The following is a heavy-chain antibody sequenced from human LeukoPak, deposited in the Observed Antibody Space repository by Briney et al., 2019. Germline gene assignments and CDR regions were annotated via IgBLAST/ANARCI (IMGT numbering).Heavy chain of an antibody. CDR3: ARATAMVTGGLYFDY. D-gene: IGHD5-18*01. CDR1: GYTFTSYG. J-gene: IGHJ4*02. CDR2: ISAYNGNT. V-gene: IGHV1-18*01. Sequence: GASVKVSCKASGYTFTSYGISWVRQAPGQGLEWMGWISAYNGNTNYAQKLQGRVTMTTDTSTSTAYMELRSLRSDDTAVYYCARATAMVTGGLYFDYWGQGTLVTVSS.